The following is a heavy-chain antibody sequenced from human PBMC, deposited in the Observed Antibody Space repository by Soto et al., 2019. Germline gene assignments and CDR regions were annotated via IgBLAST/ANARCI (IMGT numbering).Heavy chain of an antibody. CDR1: GYTFTSYD. CDR2: MSPNSGNT. CDR3: SRGEWELRH. Sequence: QVQLVQSGAEVKKPGASVKVSCKASGYTFTSYDINWVRQATGQGPEWMGWMSPNSGNTGYAQKFQGRVTMTRDTSISTAYMERPSLTSEDTAVYYCSRGEWELRHWGQGTLVTVSS. V-gene: IGHV1-8*01. D-gene: IGHD1-26*01. J-gene: IGHJ4*02.